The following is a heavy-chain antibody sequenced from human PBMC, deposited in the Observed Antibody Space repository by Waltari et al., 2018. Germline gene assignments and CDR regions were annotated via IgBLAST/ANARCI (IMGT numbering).Heavy chain of an antibody. J-gene: IGHJ3*02. CDR1: GGSIRSDSHY. CDR3: ARQSGITINEAAFDI. CDR2: IYFGGST. Sequence: QLHLQESGPGLVEPSETLSLTCSVSGGSIRSDSHYWVWIRQPPGKGLEWFGSIYFGGSTYYNPSLRSRLTISADTSKNQFSLRLTSVTASDTAVYYCARQSGITINEAAFDIWGPGTMV. D-gene: IGHD1-7*01. V-gene: IGHV4-39*01.